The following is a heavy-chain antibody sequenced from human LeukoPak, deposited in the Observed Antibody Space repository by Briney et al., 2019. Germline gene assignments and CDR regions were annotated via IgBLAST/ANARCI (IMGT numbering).Heavy chain of an antibody. CDR2: ISGSGGST. D-gene: IGHD6-13*01. CDR1: GFTFSSYA. V-gene: IGHV3-23*01. J-gene: IGHJ6*02. CDR3: AKRGRIAAAGSRYYYYGMDV. Sequence: PGGSLELSCAASGFTFSSYAMSWVRPAPGKGLEGVSAISGSGGSTYYADSVKGRFTISRDNSKNTLYLQMNSLRAEDTAVYYCAKRGRIAAAGSRYYYYGMDVWGQGTTVTVSS.